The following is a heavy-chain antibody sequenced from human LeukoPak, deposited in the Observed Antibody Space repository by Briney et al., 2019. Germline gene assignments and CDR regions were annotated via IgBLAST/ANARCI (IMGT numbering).Heavy chain of an antibody. CDR2: IKGKTDGGTT. V-gene: IGHV3-15*01. Sequence: GGSLRLSCAVSGFTFSNACMSWVRQAPGKGLEWVGHIKGKTDGGTTDYAAPVQGRFTISRDDSKNTLFLQMNSLKTEDTAVYYCTTGTWIQLWLADYWGQGTLVTVSS. CDR1: GFTFSNAC. D-gene: IGHD5-18*01. CDR3: TTGTWIQLWLADY. J-gene: IGHJ4*02.